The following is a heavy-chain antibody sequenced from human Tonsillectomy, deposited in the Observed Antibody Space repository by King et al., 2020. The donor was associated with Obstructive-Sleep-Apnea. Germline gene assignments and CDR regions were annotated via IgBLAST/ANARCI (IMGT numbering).Heavy chain of an antibody. CDR2: ISSSADTI. Sequence: VQLVESGGGLVQPGGSLRLSCVASGFPFNGYTMMWVRQAPGKGLEWLSYISSSADTIYYADSVKVRFTVSRDNAKNSMFLQMNRLRAEDTAVYYCARDGGRSYDNDYWGQGTLVTVSS. V-gene: IGHV3-48*01. J-gene: IGHJ4*02. CDR1: GFPFNGYT. D-gene: IGHD1-26*01. CDR3: ARDGGRSYDNDY.